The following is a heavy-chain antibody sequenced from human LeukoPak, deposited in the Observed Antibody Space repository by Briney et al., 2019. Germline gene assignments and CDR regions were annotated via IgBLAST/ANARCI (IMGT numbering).Heavy chain of an antibody. J-gene: IGHJ6*03. CDR2: LSNIATI. D-gene: IGHD4-17*01. CDR1: GFTFRSYA. Sequence: GGSLRLSCAASGFTFRSYAMTWVRQAPGKGLEWVSELSNIATINYADSEKARFTMSRDNSKNTLYLQMNSLRAEDTAVYYCAKNGGPPTENYYMDVWGKGTTVTVSS. V-gene: IGHV3-23*01. CDR3: AKNGGPPTENYYMDV.